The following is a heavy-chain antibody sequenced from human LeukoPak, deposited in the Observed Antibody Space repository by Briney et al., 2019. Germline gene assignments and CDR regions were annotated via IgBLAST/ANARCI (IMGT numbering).Heavy chain of an antibody. CDR3: ARVRDGYNRNWAY. J-gene: IGHJ4*02. V-gene: IGHV4-39*02. D-gene: IGHD5-24*01. CDR2: IYYNVAT. CDR1: GGSISSSIYY. Sequence: PSETLSLTCTVSGGSISSSIYYRGWFRQPPGKGLEWIGSIYYNVATYYNSSLKSRVTISVDTSKNHLSLKLSSVTAADTAVYYCARVRDGYNRNWAYWGQGTLVTVSS.